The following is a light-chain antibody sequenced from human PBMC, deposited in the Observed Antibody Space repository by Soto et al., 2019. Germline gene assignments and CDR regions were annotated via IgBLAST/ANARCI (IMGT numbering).Light chain of an antibody. CDR3: QQYDNYSWP. CDR1: QGISSY. V-gene: IGKV1-33*01. CDR2: NAS. J-gene: IGKJ1*01. Sequence: DIQVTQSPPSLSASVGDRVTITCRVSQGISSYLTWYRQKPGKVPKLLIYNASSLERGVPSRFSGSGSGTDFTFTISSLQPDDIATYYCQQYDNYSWPVGRGTKVDIK.